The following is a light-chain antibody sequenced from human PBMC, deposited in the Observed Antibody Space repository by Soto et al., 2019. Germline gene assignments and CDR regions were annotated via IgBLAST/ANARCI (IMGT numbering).Light chain of an antibody. CDR2: SNN. Sequence: QSVLTQPPSASGTPGQRVTIYCSGSISNIGSNTVNWYQQLPGTAPKLLIYSNNQRPSGVPDRFSGSKSVTSASLAISGLQSEDEADYYCAAWDDSLNGYVFGTGTKLTVL. CDR1: ISNIGSNT. CDR3: AAWDDSLNGYV. V-gene: IGLV1-44*01. J-gene: IGLJ1*01.